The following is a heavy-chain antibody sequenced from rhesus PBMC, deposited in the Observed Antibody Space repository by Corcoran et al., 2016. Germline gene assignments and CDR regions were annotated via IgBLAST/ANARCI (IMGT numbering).Heavy chain of an antibody. CDR2: IYWDDDK. CDR1: GFSISTSGMG. J-gene: IGHJ4*01. Sequence: QVTLKESGPALVKPTQTLTPTCTFSGFSISTSGMGVGWIRQPPGKALEGLALIYWDDDKYYSTSLQSRLTISKDTSKNQVVLTMTNMDPVDTATYYCARTHIVVVVSATGHFDYWGQGVLVTVSS. CDR3: ARTHIVVVVSATGHFDY. D-gene: IGHD2-39*02. V-gene: IGHV2-174*01.